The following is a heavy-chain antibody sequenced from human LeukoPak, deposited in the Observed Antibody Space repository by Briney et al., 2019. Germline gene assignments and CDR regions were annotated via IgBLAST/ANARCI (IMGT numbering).Heavy chain of an antibody. J-gene: IGHJ4*02. V-gene: IGHV1-18*01. D-gene: IGHD3-10*01. CDR1: GYTFTSYG. Sequence: ASVTVSCKVSGYTFTSYGISWVRQAPRQGHEWMGWISAYNGNTNYAKKLQGRVTMTRDTSISTAYMELIRLRSDDTAVYYCASGLGSGSYYGGRYWGQGTLVTVSS. CDR3: ASGLGSGSYYGGRY. CDR2: ISAYNGNT.